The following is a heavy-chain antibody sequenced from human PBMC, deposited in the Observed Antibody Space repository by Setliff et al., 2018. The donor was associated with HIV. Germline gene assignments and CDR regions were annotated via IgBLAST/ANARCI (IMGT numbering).Heavy chain of an antibody. D-gene: IGHD3-22*01. V-gene: IGHV1-3*01. CDR1: GYTFTSYA. CDR2: INAGNGDT. Sequence: RASVKVSCKASGYTFTSYAMHWVRQAPGQRLEWMGWINAGNGDTKYSQKFQGRFTISRDNSENTLYLQMNGLRSEDTAVYYCARVTSDSSGYYWGYYFDYWGQGTRVTVSS. J-gene: IGHJ4*02. CDR3: ARVTSDSSGYYWGYYFDY.